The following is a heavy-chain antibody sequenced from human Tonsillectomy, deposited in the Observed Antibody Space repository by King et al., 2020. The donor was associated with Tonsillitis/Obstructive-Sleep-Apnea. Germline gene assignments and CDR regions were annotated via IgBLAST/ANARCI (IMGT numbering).Heavy chain of an antibody. V-gene: IGHV3-49*04. CDR2: IRSKAYGGTT. J-gene: IGHJ4*02. Sequence: VQLVESGGGLVQPGRSLRLSCTASGFTFGDYAMSWVRQAPGKGLEWVGFIRSKAYGGTTEYAASVKGRFTISRDDSKSIAYLQMNSLKTEDTAVYYCTPGAPFDYWGKGTLLTVSS. D-gene: IGHD3-10*01. CDR3: TPGAPFDY. CDR1: GFTFGDYA.